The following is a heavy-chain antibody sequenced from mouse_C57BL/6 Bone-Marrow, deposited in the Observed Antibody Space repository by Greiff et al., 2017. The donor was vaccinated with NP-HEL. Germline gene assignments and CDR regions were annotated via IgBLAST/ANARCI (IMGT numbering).Heavy chain of an antibody. CDR3: DSVYGSSYLFAY. D-gene: IGHD1-1*01. Sequence: VQLQQSVAELVRPGASVKLSCTASGFNIKNTYMHWVKQRPEQGLEWIGRIDPANGNTKYAPKVQGKATITADTSSNTAYLQLSSLTSEDTAIYYCDSVYGSSYLFAYWGQGTLVTVSA. CDR2: IDPANGNT. CDR1: GFNIKNTY. V-gene: IGHV14-3*01. J-gene: IGHJ3*01.